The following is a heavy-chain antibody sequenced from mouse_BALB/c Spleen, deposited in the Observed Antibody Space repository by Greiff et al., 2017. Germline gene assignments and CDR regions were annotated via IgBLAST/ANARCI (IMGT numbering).Heavy chain of an antibody. D-gene: IGHD1-1*01. CDR3: ARYYGSSYDWYFDV. CDR1: GYTFTSYV. V-gene: IGHV1-14*01. Sequence: VQLQQSGPELVKPGASVKMSCKASGYTFTSYVMHWVKQKPGQGLEWIGYINPYNDGTKYNEKFKGKATLTSDKSSSTAYMELSSLTSEDSAVYYCARYYGSSYDWYFDVWGAGTTVTVSS. J-gene: IGHJ1*01. CDR2: INPYNDGT.